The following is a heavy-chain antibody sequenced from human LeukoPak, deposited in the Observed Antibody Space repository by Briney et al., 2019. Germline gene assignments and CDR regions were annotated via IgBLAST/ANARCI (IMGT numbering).Heavy chain of an antibody. CDR3: ARDAYDDSSES. CDR2: LNPDGSRK. J-gene: IGHJ5*02. Sequence: HPGGSLRLSCAASGFTFSSYWXTXXXXAXXXXXXWVANLNPDGSRKFYVDSVKGRFTISRDNAKNSLYLQMHSLRAEDTALYYCARDAYDDSSESWGQGTLVTVSS. CDR1: GFTFSSYW. D-gene: IGHD3-3*01. V-gene: IGHV3-7*01.